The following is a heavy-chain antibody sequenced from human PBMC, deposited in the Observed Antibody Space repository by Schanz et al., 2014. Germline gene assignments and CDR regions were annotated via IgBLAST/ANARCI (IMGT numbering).Heavy chain of an antibody. V-gene: IGHV1-2*02. J-gene: IGHJ6*02. CDR2: INPDSGGT. CDR1: GYTLTAYY. Sequence: VQLVQSGAEVKKPGASVKVSCKASGYTLTAYYMHWVRTSPGDFLAFIGWINPDSGGTNYAQKFQGRVTMTRDMSINTAYMELSRLRSDDSAVYYCASDFWSGYSHYYYGLDVWGQGTTVTVSS. D-gene: IGHD3-3*01. CDR3: ASDFWSGYSHYYYGLDV.